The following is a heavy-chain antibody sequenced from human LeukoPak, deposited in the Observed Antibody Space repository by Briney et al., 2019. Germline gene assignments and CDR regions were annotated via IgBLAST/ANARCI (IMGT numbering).Heavy chain of an antibody. V-gene: IGHV3-23*01. J-gene: IGHJ3*02. CDR3: AKGRTAVRDTFDI. CDR2: MSGSGGTS. CDR1: GFTFTSYS. D-gene: IGHD1-1*01. Sequence: GGSLRLSCVASGFTFTSYSMSWVRQAPGKGLEWVSAMSGSGGTSDYADFVRGRFTIFRDNSKNTLSLQMSSLRAEDTALYYCAKGRTAVRDTFDIWGQGTVVTVSS.